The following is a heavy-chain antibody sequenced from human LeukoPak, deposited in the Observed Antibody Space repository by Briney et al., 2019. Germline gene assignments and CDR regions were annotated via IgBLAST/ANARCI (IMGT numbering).Heavy chain of an antibody. D-gene: IGHD3-3*01. CDR3: ARDLDFTTGFDP. CDR2: IIPIFGTA. Sequence: ASVKVSCKASGGTFSSYAISWVRQAPGQGLEWMGGIIPIFGTANYAQKFQGRVTITTDESTSTAYMELSSLRSEDTAVYYCARDLDFTTGFDPWGQGTLVTLSS. CDR1: GGTFSSYA. J-gene: IGHJ5*02. V-gene: IGHV1-69*05.